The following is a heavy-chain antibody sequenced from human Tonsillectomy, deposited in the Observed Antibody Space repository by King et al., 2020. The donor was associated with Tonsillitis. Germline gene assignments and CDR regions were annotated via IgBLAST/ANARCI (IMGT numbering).Heavy chain of an antibody. Sequence: VQLVESGGGVVQPGKSLRLSCAASGFTFSSYGMHWVRQAPGKGLEWVAVISYDGSNKYCADSVKGRFTISRDNSKNTLYLQMNSLRVEDTAVYYCAKGVRGFATLYGMDVWGQGTTVTVSS. CDR2: ISYDGSNK. CDR3: AKGVRGFATLYGMDV. D-gene: IGHD3-10*02. V-gene: IGHV3-30*18. J-gene: IGHJ6*02. CDR1: GFTFSSYG.